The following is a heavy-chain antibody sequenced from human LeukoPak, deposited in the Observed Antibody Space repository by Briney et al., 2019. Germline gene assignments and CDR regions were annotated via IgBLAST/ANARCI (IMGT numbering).Heavy chain of an antibody. CDR3: ARDNGYSGYDGQYYFDF. CDR2: ISSTSDYI. Sequence: GGSLRLSCAASGFTFSSYSMNWVRQAPGQRLEWVSSISSTSDYIHYADSVKGRFTISRDNAKKSLYLRMNSLTAEDTAVYYCARDNGYSGYDGQYYFDFWGQGALVTVSS. CDR1: GFTFSSYS. V-gene: IGHV3-21*01. J-gene: IGHJ4*02. D-gene: IGHD5-12*01.